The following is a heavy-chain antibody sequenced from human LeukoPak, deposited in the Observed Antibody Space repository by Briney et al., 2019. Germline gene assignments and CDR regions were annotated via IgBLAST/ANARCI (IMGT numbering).Heavy chain of an antibody. J-gene: IGHJ6*03. D-gene: IGHD4-17*01. CDR1: EYTFTSYY. Sequence: GASVKVSCKASEYTFTSYYMHWVRQAPGQGLEWVGWINPNSGGTSYAQKFQGRVTMTRDTSISTAYMDLNSLRAEDTAVYYCARDYGDYEPGRHHYYYYYMDVWGKGTTVTVSS. CDR2: INPNSGGT. V-gene: IGHV1-2*02. CDR3: ARDYGDYEPGRHHYYYYYMDV.